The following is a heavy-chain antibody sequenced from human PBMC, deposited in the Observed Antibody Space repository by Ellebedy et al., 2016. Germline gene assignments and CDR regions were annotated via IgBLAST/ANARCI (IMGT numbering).Heavy chain of an antibody. V-gene: IGHV3-53*01. CDR3: ATRHFAGDVL. D-gene: IGHD2-8*02. CDR2: IDSGGSS. J-gene: IGHJ3*01. CDR1: GFTVTNDY. Sequence: GESLKISXVASGFTVTNDYMTWVRQAPGKGLEWVSVIDSGGSSYYANSVKGRVTISRDSPKNTLYLQMNSLRAEDTAVYYCATRHFAGDVLWGRGTVVTVSS.